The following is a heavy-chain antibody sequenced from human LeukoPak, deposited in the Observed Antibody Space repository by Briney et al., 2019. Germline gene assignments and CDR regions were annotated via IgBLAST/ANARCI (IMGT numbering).Heavy chain of an antibody. CDR1: GGSIRSSYYY. J-gene: IGHJ4*02. D-gene: IGHD6-13*01. Sequence: SETLSLTCTVSGGSIRSSYYYWGWIRQPPGKGLEWIGSIYDSGSTYYNPSLKSRVTISVDTSKNQFSLKLSSVTAADTAVYYCAREGNSSSWSLGLDYWGQGTLVTVSS. V-gene: IGHV4-39*02. CDR2: IYDSGST. CDR3: AREGNSSSWSLGLDY.